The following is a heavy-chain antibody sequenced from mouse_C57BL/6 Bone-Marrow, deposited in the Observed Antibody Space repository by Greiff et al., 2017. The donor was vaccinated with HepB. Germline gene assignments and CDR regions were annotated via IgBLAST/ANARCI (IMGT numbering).Heavy chain of an antibody. V-gene: IGHV5-6*01. D-gene: IGHD2-4*01. J-gene: IGHJ3*01. CDR2: ISSGGSYT. Sequence: DVQLVESGGDLVKPGGSLKLSCAASGFTFSSYGMSWVRQTPDKRLEWVATISSGGSYTYYPDSVKGRFTISRDNAKNTLYLQMSSLKSEDTAMYYCARHHYDYDVAYWGQGTLVTVSA. CDR1: GFTFSSYG. CDR3: ARHHYDYDVAY.